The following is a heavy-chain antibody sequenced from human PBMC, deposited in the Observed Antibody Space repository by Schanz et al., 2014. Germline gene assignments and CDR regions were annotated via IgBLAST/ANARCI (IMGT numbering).Heavy chain of an antibody. CDR3: ARPPPLVRGIAGWFGP. Sequence: EVHLVESGGGLVQPGGSLRLSCAASGFNFITFAMSWVRQAPGKGPEWVSAIGGDASRTYYADSVKGRFTISRDNSKSTLYLQMNSLRPDDTAVFSCARPPPLVRGIAGWFGPWGQGSLVTVSS. J-gene: IGHJ5*02. V-gene: IGHV3-23*04. CDR2: IGGDASRT. D-gene: IGHD3-10*01. CDR1: GFNFITFA.